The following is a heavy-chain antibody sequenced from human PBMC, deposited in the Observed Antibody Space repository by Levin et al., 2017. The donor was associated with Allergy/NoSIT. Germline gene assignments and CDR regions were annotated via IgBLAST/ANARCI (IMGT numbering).Heavy chain of an antibody. V-gene: IGHV4-61*01. J-gene: IGHJ4*02. CDR2: IYYSGST. CDR3: VRAAPNYYDSSGYSRLCHFDY. Sequence: SCNVSAGSGFSGSYYWSWIRQPPGKGLEWIGYIYYSGSTNYNPSLKTRVTMSVDTSKNQFSLKLSSVTAADTAVYYCVRAAPNYYDSSGYSRLCHFDYWGQGTVVTVSS. D-gene: IGHD3-22*01. CDR1: AGSGFSGSYY.